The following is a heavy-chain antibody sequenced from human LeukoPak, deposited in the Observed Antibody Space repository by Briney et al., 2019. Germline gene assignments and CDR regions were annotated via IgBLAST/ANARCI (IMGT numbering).Heavy chain of an antibody. D-gene: IGHD5-18*01. V-gene: IGHV3-23*01. CDR1: GFTFSSYA. J-gene: IGHJ4*02. CDR2: ISDSGGIT. CDR3: AKVANGYSYYFDY. Sequence: GGSLRLPCAASGFTFSSYAMSWVRQAPGKGLDWVSAISDSGGITYYADSVKGRFTISRDNSKNTLYLQMNSLRAEDTAVYYCAKVANGYSYYFDYWGQGTLVTVSS.